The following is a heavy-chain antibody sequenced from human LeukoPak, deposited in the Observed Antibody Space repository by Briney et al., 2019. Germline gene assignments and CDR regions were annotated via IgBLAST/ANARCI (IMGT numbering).Heavy chain of an antibody. V-gene: IGHV3-11*04. CDR1: GGTIRSSEYY. CDR3: ARDSGGWYQNVDY. Sequence: LSLTCTVSGGTIRSSEYYWGWVRQAPGKGLEWVSHISGSGSTIYYADSVKGRFTISRDNANDSLYLQMNSLRADDTAVYYCARDSGGWYQNVDYWGQGTLVTVSS. D-gene: IGHD6-19*01. J-gene: IGHJ4*02. CDR2: ISGSGSTI.